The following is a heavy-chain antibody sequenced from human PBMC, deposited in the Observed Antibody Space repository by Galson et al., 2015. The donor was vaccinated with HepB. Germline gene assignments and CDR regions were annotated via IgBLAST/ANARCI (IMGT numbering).Heavy chain of an antibody. CDR3: TSYHYDSSGSPGG. D-gene: IGHD3-22*01. CDR1: GFTFSGSA. CDR2: IRSKANSYAT. V-gene: IGHV3-73*01. Sequence: SLRLSCAASGFTFSGSAMHWVRQASGKGLEWVGRIRSKANSYATAYAASVKGRFTISRDDSKNTAYLQMNSLKTEDTAVYYCTSYHYDSSGSPGGWGQGTLVTVSS. J-gene: IGHJ4*02.